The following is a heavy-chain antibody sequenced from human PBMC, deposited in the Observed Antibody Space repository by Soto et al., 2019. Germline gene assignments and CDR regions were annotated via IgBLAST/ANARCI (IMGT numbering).Heavy chain of an antibody. CDR2: ISGSGGTT. CDR3: AKFFVETGGSSGWPWTFHY. Sequence: EVQLLESGGGLVQPGRSLRLSCAASGFTFSSYAMSWVRPAPGKGLEWVSAISGSGGTTYYAAPVRGRFTISRDNSKTTLFLQMNSLRAEDTAVYYCAKFFVETGGSSGWPWTFHYWGQGTLVTVSS. CDR1: GFTFSSYA. V-gene: IGHV3-23*01. J-gene: IGHJ4*02. D-gene: IGHD6-25*01.